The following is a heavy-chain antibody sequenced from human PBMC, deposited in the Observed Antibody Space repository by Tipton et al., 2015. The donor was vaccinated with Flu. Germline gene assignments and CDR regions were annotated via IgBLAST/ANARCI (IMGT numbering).Heavy chain of an antibody. Sequence: TLSLTCSVSGYSIRSAYYWGWVRRPPGKGLEWIGTIFHSGTTYYNPSLKTRLTILVDTSKNQFSLRLSSVTAADTAVYYCARHTGDSVRGLIDYWGQGTLVTVSS. CDR3: ARHTGDSVRGLIDY. D-gene: IGHD3-10*02. J-gene: IGHJ4*02. CDR2: IFHSGTT. CDR1: GYSIRSAYY. V-gene: IGHV4-38-2*01.